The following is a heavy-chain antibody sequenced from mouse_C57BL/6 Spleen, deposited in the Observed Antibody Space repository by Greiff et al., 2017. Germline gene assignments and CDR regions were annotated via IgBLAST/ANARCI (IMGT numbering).Heavy chain of an antibody. V-gene: IGHV1-50*01. J-gene: IGHJ2*01. CDR3: ASTAQALYFDY. CDR2: IDPSDSYT. D-gene: IGHD3-2*02. CDR1: GYTFTSYW. Sequence: QVQLKQPGAELVKPGASVKLSCKASGYTFTSYWMQWVKQRPGQGLEWIGEIDPSDSYTNYNQKFKGKATLTVDTSSSTAYMQLSSLTSEDSAVYYCASTAQALYFDYWGQGTTLTVSS.